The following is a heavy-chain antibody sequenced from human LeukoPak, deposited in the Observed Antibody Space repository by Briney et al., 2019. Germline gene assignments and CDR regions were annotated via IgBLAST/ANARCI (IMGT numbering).Heavy chain of an antibody. J-gene: IGHJ4*02. D-gene: IGHD6-19*01. Sequence: GGSLTLSCAPSGFTFSKYLMLWVRHAPGKGLESVSRINTEGTVTTYADSVKGRFTVSRDNADNTMVLQMNSVRDEDTAVYYCATKQWLAPPPDSWGQGTPVTVSS. V-gene: IGHV3-74*01. CDR2: INTEGTVT. CDR1: GFTFSKYL. CDR3: ATKQWLAPPPDS.